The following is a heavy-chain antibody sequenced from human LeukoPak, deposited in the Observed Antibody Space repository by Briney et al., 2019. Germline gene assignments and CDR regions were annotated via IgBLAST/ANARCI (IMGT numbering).Heavy chain of an antibody. V-gene: IGHV3-48*03. CDR1: GFTSSSYE. CDR3: ARDYSGSDYYYMDV. J-gene: IGHJ6*03. CDR2: ISSSGSTI. Sequence: GGSLRLSCAASGFTSSSYEMNWVRQAPGKGLEWVSYISSSGSTIYYADSVKGRFTISRDNAKNSLYLQMNSLRAEDTAVYYCARDYSGSDYYYMDVWGKGTTVTISS. D-gene: IGHD1-26*01.